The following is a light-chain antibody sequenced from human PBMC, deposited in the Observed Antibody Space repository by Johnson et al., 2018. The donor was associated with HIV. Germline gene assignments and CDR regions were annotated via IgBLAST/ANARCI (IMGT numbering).Light chain of an antibody. CDR3: GTGDSCLSAYC. V-gene: IGLV1-51*01. CDR2: DNY. Sequence: QSVLTQPPSVSAAPGQKVTISCSGSSSNIGNNYVSWYQQLPGTAPKLLIYDNYKRPSGIPDRFSGSKSGTSATLGITGLQTGDEADYYCGTGDSCLSAYCFGTGTKVTVL. J-gene: IGLJ1*01. CDR1: SSNIGNNY.